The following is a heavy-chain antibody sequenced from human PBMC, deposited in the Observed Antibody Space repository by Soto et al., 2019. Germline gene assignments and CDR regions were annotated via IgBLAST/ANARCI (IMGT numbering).Heavy chain of an antibody. V-gene: IGHV3-74*01. CDR2: INSDGSVS. CDR3: ARGDCVGGTCYSLAGSFYYYMDV. Sequence: EVQLVESGGGLVQPGGSLRLSCAASGFTFSHYWMYWVRQAPGKGLVWVSRINSDGSVSSYADSVKGRLTISRDNVKNTLYLQMGSLRAEDTAVYYCARGDCVGGTCYSLAGSFYYYMDVWGKGTTVTVFS. CDR1: GFTFSHYW. D-gene: IGHD2-15*01. J-gene: IGHJ6*03.